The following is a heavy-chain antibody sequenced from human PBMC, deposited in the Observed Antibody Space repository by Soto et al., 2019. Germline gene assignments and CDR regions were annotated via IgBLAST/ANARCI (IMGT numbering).Heavy chain of an antibody. Sequence: VSVKVSCKASGYTFTIYDINWVRMDTGQGLEWMGWMNPNSGNTGYAQKFQGRVTMTRNTSISTAYMELSSLRSEDTAVYYCTRDAYYDFWSAYYNRCFDPWGQGTLVTVSS. CDR1: GYTFTIYD. D-gene: IGHD3-3*01. CDR3: TRDAYYDFWSAYYNRCFDP. J-gene: IGHJ5*02. CDR2: MNPNSGNT. V-gene: IGHV1-8*01.